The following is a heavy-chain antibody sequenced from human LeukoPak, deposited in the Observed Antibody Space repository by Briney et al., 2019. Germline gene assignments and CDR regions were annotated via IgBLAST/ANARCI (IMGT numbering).Heavy chain of an antibody. CDR1: GFTASSYA. J-gene: IGHJ4*02. Sequence: GGSLRLSCAASGFTASSYAISWGRQAPGKGLEWVSAISGSGGSTYYADSVKGRFTIYRDNSKNTLYLQMNSLRAEGTAVYYCAKVSSTAMVPGYFDYWGQGTLVTVSS. V-gene: IGHV3-23*01. D-gene: IGHD5-18*01. CDR2: ISGSGGST. CDR3: AKVSSTAMVPGYFDY.